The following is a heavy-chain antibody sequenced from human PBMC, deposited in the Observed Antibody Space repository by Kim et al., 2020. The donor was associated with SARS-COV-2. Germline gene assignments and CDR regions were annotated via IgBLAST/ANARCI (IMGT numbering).Heavy chain of an antibody. Sequence: GGSLRLSCAVSGFTFSSYWMHWVRQAPGKGLVWVSRIKSDGSRTDYADSVKGRFTISRDNAKDMLYLQMSSLRAEDTAVYYCARDREGNIAIDYWGQGTLVTVSS. CDR3: ARDREGNIAIDY. J-gene: IGHJ4*02. V-gene: IGHV3-74*01. CDR2: IKSDGSRT. CDR1: GFTFSSYW. D-gene: IGHD2-15*01.